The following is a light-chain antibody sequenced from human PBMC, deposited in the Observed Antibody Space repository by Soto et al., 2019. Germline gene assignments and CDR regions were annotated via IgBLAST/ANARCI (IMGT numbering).Light chain of an antibody. CDR2: EVS. CDR1: SNDVGSYNL. J-gene: IGLJ1*01. Sequence: QSALTQPASVSGSPEQSITISCTGTSNDVGSYNLVSWYQQHPGKAPKLMIYEVSKRASGVSNRFSGSKSGNTASLTISGLQSEDEADYYCCSYAGSGTYVFGTGTKLTVL. V-gene: IGLV2-23*02. CDR3: CSYAGSGTYV.